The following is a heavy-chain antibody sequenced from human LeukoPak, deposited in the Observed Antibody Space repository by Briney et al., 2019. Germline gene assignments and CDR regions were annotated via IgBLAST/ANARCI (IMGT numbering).Heavy chain of an antibody. J-gene: IGHJ4*02. CDR1: GFTFSSYS. Sequence: GGSLRLSCAASGFTFSSYSMNWVRQAPGKGLEWVSSISSSSSYIYYADSVKGRFTISRDNAKNSLYLQMNSLRAEDTAVYYCAIDYYDSLPFVYWGQGTLVTVSS. CDR3: AIDYYDSLPFVY. CDR2: ISSSSSYI. D-gene: IGHD3-22*01. V-gene: IGHV3-21*01.